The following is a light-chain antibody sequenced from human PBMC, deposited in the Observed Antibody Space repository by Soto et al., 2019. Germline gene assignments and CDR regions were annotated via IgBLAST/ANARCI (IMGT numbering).Light chain of an antibody. V-gene: IGKV3-20*01. CDR2: GSS. J-gene: IGKJ2*01. CDR3: QQYGSSPPYT. CDR1: QSVSNKY. Sequence: EVVLTQSPGTLSLSPGERATLSCRASQSVSNKYLAWYQQKPGQAPRLLVFGSSFRATGIPDRFSGSGSGTDVTLAISRLEPEDFAVYYCQQYGSSPPYTFGQGTKLEIK.